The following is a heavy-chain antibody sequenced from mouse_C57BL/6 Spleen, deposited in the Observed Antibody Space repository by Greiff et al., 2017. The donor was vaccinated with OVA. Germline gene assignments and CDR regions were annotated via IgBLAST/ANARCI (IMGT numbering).Heavy chain of an antibody. CDR3: ARGGYDVPWFAY. CDR1: GYTFTSYW. CDR2: IHPNSGST. Sequence: QVQLKQPGAELVKPGASVKLSCKASGYTFTSYWMHWVKQRPGQGLEWIGMIHPNSGSTNYNEKFKSKATLTVDKSSSTAYMQLSSLTSEDSAVYYCARGGYDVPWFAYWGQGTLVTVSA. V-gene: IGHV1-64*01. D-gene: IGHD2-3*01. J-gene: IGHJ3*01.